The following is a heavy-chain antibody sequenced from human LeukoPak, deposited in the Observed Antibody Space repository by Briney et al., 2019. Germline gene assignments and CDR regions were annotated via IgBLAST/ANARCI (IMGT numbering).Heavy chain of an antibody. D-gene: IGHD5-24*01. CDR1: GFTFSSYA. CDR3: ARVERWLQRAYYYGMDV. J-gene: IGHJ6*02. CDR2: ISYDGSNK. V-gene: IGHV3-30-3*01. Sequence: GRSLRLSCAASGFTFSSYAMHWVRQAPGKGLEWVAVISYDGSNKYYADSVKGRSTISRDNSKNMLYLQMNSLRAEDTAVYYCARVERWLQRAYYYGMDVWGQGTTVTVSS.